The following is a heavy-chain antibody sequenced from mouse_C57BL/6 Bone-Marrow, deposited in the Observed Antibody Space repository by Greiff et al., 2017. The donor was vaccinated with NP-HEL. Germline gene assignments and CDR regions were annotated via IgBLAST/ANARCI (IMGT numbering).Heavy chain of an antibody. CDR1: GYTFTSYW. V-gene: IGHV1-64*01. J-gene: IGHJ3*01. CDR2: IHPNSGST. D-gene: IGHD2-12*01. Sequence: QVQLQQPGAELVKPGASVKLSCKASGYTFTSYWMHWVKQRPGQGLEWIGMIHPNSGSTNYNEKFKSKATLTVDKSSSTAYMQLSSLKSEDSAVYYCARSVTIRRGGGGPWFAYWGQGTLVTVSA. CDR3: ARSVTIRRGGGGPWFAY.